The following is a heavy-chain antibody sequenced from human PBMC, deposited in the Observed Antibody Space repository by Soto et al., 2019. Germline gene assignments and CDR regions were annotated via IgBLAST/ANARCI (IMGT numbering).Heavy chain of an antibody. CDR1: GLTFSDYW. D-gene: IGHD1-26*01. J-gene: IGHJ4*02. V-gene: IGHV3-7*03. CDR3: TNDKFSGSYYVRGLTYYFEY. Sequence: EVQLVESGGGLVQPGGSLRLSCAVSGLTFSDYWMSWVRQAPGKGLEWVANIRQDASEKNYADSVKGRFTISRDNAKSSVYLQMNSLRAEDTAVYYCTNDKFSGSYYVRGLTYYFEYWGQGTLVTVSS. CDR2: IRQDASEK.